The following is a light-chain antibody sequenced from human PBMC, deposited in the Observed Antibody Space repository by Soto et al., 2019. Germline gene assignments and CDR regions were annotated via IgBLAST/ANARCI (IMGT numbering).Light chain of an antibody. J-gene: IGKJ2*01. V-gene: IGKV3-15*01. Sequence: EIVMTQSPATLSLSPGERAALSCRASQSITSELAWYQQKPGQPLRLLIYGASTRATGVPARFTRSESGSEFTLTISGLQSEDFAVYYCQQGHNWPLTFGQGTRLEI. CDR3: QQGHNWPLT. CDR2: GAS. CDR1: QSITSE.